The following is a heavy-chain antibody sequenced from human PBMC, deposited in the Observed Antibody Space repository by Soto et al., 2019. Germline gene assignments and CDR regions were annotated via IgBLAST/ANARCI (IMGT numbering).Heavy chain of an antibody. CDR1: GFSVGDNY. Sequence: QVQLVESGGGLVEPGGSLRLSCAASGFSVGDNYMTWIRQAPGKGLEWLSYSSSSGGYTNYADSVKGRFTISRDNAKNSLYLQMDSLRAEDTAVYFCARSWGRRHVFTFDYGLDVWGQGTTVTVSS. CDR3: ARSWGRRHVFTFDYGLDV. CDR2: SSSSGGYT. D-gene: IGHD3-16*01. V-gene: IGHV3-11*06. J-gene: IGHJ6*02.